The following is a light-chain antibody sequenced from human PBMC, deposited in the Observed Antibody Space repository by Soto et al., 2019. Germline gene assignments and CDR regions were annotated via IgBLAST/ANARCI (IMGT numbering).Light chain of an antibody. CDR3: CSYAGDFYV. CDR2: DVS. V-gene: IGLV2-11*01. Sequence: QSALTQPRSVSGSPGQSVAISCTGTTSDVGGYDYVSWHQQHPGTAPELIIFDVSKRPSVVPDRFSGSKSGNTASLTISGLQAEDEADYFCCSYAGDFYVFGSGTKLTVL. J-gene: IGLJ1*01. CDR1: TSDVGGYDY.